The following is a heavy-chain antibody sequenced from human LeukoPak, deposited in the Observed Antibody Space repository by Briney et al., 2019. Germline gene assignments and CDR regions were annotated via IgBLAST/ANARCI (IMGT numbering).Heavy chain of an antibody. V-gene: IGHV3-74*01. CDR1: GFTFSSYW. CDR2: INSDGSST. Sequence: GGSLRLSCAASGFTFSSYWMHWVRQAPGKGLVWVSRINSDGSSTSYADSVKGRFTISRDNSKNTLYLQMNSLRAEDTAVYYCAKDLDYYDSSGVSVCDYWGQGTLVTVSS. CDR3: AKDLDYYDSSGVSVCDY. D-gene: IGHD3-22*01. J-gene: IGHJ4*02.